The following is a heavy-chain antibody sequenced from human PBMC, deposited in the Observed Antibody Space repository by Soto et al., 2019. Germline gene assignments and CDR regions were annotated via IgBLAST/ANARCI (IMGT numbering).Heavy chain of an antibody. Sequence: SLTCSVSNGSIRTYFWSWIRQPPGKGPEWIGYIYYTGSTTYNPSLKSRVTMSVDTSKNLFSLSLSSVTAADTAMYYCARGWYASNWDYFYGMDVWGPGTSVTVSS. D-gene: IGHD6-13*01. J-gene: IGHJ6*02. V-gene: IGHV4-59*01. CDR2: IYYTGST. CDR1: NGSIRTYF. CDR3: ARGWYASNWDYFYGMDV.